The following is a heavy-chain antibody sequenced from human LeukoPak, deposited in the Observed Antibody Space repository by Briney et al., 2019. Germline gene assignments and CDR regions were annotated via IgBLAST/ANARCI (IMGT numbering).Heavy chain of an antibody. V-gene: IGHV4-61*02. J-gene: IGHJ5*02. CDR1: GGSISSGSYY. CDR3: ARSSIYVGYNWFDP. CDR2: IYTSGST. D-gene: IGHD4-11*01. Sequence: PSETLSLTCTVSGGSISSGSYYWSWIRQPAGKGLEWIGRIYTSGSTNYNPSLKSRATISVDTSKNQFSLKLSSVTAADTAVYYCARSSIYVGYNWFDPWGQGTLVTVSS.